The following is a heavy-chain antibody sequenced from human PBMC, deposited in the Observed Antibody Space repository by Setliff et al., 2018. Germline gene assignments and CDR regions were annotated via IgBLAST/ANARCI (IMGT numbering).Heavy chain of an antibody. CDR1: GFSISDHY. V-gene: IGHV3-15*01. J-gene: IGHJ4*02. CDR3: TTDRFPPYTYGYIY. CDR2: IKSKTDGGTT. D-gene: IGHD5-18*01. Sequence: GGSLRLSCAASGFSISDHYMDWVRQAPGKGLEWVGRIKSKTDGGTTDYAAPVKGRFTISRDDSKNTLYLQMNSLRTEDTAVYYCTTDRFPPYTYGYIYWGQGTLVTVSS.